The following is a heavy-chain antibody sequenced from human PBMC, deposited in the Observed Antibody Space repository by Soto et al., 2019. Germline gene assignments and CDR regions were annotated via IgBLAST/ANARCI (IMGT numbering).Heavy chain of an antibody. D-gene: IGHD1-1*01. Sequence: GGSLRLSCAASGFSFSGKNYLTWVRQAPGKGLEWVSALYSSDGTYYADSVKGRFSVSRDNSKNTFYLQLHSLRPEDTALYFCATWLQREHACDIWGRGTMVTVSS. CDR3: ATWLQREHACDI. J-gene: IGHJ3*02. V-gene: IGHV3-53*01. CDR2: LYSSDGT. CDR1: GFSFSGKNY.